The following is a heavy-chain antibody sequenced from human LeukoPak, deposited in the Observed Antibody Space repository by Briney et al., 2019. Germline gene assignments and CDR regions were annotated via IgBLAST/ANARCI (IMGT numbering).Heavy chain of an antibody. Sequence: SQTLSLTCSVSGGSVSSYYWSWIRQSPGKGLEWIGYIHNSGRTNYNPSLKSRVTGFVDTSKNQVSLRLSSVTAADTAVYYCARHGTISSESYFDYWGQGALVTVSS. CDR2: IHNSGRT. CDR3: ARHGTISSESYFDY. V-gene: IGHV4-59*08. CDR1: GGSVSSYY. J-gene: IGHJ4*02. D-gene: IGHD1-14*01.